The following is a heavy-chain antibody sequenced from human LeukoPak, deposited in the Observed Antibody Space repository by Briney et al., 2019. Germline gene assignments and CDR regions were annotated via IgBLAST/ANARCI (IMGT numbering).Heavy chain of an antibody. D-gene: IGHD2-2*01. CDR3: AKRAGRGNSYQFMDV. CDR1: GFTFTTFS. J-gene: IGHJ6*03. V-gene: IGHV3-21*06. CDR2: VSSSGSYF. Sequence: GGSLRLSCVASGFTFTTFSMNWVRQAPGKGLEWIASVSSSGSYFHYADSVKGRFTVSRDNANSSVALQMNSLRPDDTAVHYCAKRAGRGNSYQFMDVWGKGTTVTVSS.